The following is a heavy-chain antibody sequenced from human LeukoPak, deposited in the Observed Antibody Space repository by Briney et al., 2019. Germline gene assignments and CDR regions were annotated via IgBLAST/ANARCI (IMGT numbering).Heavy chain of an antibody. Sequence: ASVKVSCKVSGYTLTELSMHWVRQAPGKGLEWMGGFDPEDGETIYAQKFQGRDTMTEDTSTDTAYMELSSLRSEDTAVYYCATHLGYGSEPVRYWGQGTLVTVSS. D-gene: IGHD3-10*01. CDR1: GYTLTELS. CDR3: ATHLGYGSEPVRY. CDR2: FDPEDGET. V-gene: IGHV1-24*01. J-gene: IGHJ4*02.